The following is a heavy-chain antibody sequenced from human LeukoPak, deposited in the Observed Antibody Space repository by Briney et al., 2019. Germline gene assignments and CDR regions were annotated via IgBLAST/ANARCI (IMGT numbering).Heavy chain of an antibody. CDR3: AREGSYCVGGDCYSFDF. CDR2: MHPGNGNT. D-gene: IGHD2-21*02. V-gene: IGHV1-2*02. Sequence: GASVRVSCKASGYRFISNYIQWVRQAPGLGPEWMGWMHPGNGNTRDAEKFQGRVTMTRYTSINTAYMDLSSLRSDDTAVYYCAREGSYCVGGDCYSFDFWGQGTLITVSS. J-gene: IGHJ4*02. CDR1: GYRFISNY.